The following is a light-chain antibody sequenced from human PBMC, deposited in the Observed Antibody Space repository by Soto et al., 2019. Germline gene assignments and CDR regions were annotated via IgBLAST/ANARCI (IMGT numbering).Light chain of an antibody. Sequence: DIQMTQSPSPLSASVGDRVTITCQASQDIDKYLNWYQQKPGKAPKLLIYDATNLETGVPSRFSGRGSGTDFTLTISSLRPEDLATYYCQQYDEFPFTFGPGTIVDL. V-gene: IGKV1-33*01. CDR1: QDIDKY. CDR3: QQYDEFPFT. J-gene: IGKJ3*01. CDR2: DAT.